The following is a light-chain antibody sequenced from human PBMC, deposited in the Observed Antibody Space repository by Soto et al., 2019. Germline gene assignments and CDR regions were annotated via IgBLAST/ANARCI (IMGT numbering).Light chain of an antibody. CDR3: RSYAGSPYV. V-gene: IGLV2-11*01. CDR1: SSDVGGYNY. CDR2: DVS. J-gene: IGLJ1*01. Sequence: QSALTQPRSVSGSRGQSVAISCTGTSSDVGGYNYVSWYQQHPGKAPKLMIYDVSKRPSGVPDRFSGSKSGNTASLTISGLQAEDEADYYCRSYAGSPYVFGTGTKVTVL.